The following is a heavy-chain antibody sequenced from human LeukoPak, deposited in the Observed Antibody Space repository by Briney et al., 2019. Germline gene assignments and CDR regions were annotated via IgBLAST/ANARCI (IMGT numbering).Heavy chain of an antibody. J-gene: IGHJ1*01. CDR3: ARDVGTYLS. Sequence: ASVKVSCKASGYTFTSYDINWVRQAPGQGHEWLGWINPKSGGTNYAQKFQGRVTMTSDTSISTVYMELSGLRSDDSAVYYCARDVGTYLSWGQGTLVTVSA. D-gene: IGHD1-26*01. CDR2: INPKSGGT. CDR1: GYTFTSYD. V-gene: IGHV1-2*02.